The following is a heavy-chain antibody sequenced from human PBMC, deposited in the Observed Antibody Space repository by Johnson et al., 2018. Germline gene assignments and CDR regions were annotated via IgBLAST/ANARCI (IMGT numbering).Heavy chain of an antibody. CDR3: ATGRFLEWLPTNEYFHH. Sequence: VQLVESEGGVVQPGRSLRLSCAASGLTFSRDGMHWVRQAPGKVLEWVAVISYDGTNTYYAASVKGRFTISRDNSRNTLYLQMNSLRGEDTAVYYCATGRFLEWLPTNEYFHHWGQGTLVTVSS. J-gene: IGHJ1*01. D-gene: IGHD3-3*01. V-gene: IGHV3-30*03. CDR2: ISYDGTNT. CDR1: GLTFSRDG.